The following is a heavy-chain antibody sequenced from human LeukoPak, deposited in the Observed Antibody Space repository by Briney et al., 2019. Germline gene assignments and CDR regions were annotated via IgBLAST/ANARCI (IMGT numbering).Heavy chain of an antibody. D-gene: IGHD3-10*01. V-gene: IGHV3-23*01. CDR3: AKDLERWFGELKGSDY. CDR2: ISGSSGST. CDR1: GFTFSSYA. J-gene: IGHJ4*02. Sequence: GGSLRLSCAASGFTFSSYAMSWVRQAPGKGLEWVSAISGSSGSTYYADSVKGRFTISRDNSKNTLYLQMNSLRAEDTAVYYCAKDLERWFGELKGSDYWGQGTLVTVSS.